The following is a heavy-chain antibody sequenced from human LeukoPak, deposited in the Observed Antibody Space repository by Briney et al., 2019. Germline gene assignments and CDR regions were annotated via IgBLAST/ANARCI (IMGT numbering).Heavy chain of an antibody. CDR1: GYTFTGYY. V-gene: IGHV1-2*02. Sequence: GASVKVSCKASGYTFTGYYMHWVRQAPGQGLEWMGWINPNSGGTNYAQKFQGRVTMTRDTSISTAYMELSRLRSDDTAVYYCARDTIAAAVYNWFDPWGQGTLATVSS. CDR2: INPNSGGT. J-gene: IGHJ5*02. CDR3: ARDTIAAAVYNWFDP. D-gene: IGHD6-13*01.